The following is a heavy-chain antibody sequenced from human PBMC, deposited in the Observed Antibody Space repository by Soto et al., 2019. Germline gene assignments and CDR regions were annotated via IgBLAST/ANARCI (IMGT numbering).Heavy chain of an antibody. Sequence: QVQLVQSGAEVKKPGASVKVYCKASGYTFTDYGISWVRQAPGQGLEWLGWIHTYNGNTNYAQKVQGRVTMTTDSSSSTAYMELRSLRSDDTAVYYYARDAQYSSRWHPIDYWGQGTLVTVSS. J-gene: IGHJ4*02. D-gene: IGHD6-19*01. CDR1: GYTFTDYG. CDR2: IHTYNGNT. V-gene: IGHV1-18*01. CDR3: ARDAQYSSRWHPIDY.